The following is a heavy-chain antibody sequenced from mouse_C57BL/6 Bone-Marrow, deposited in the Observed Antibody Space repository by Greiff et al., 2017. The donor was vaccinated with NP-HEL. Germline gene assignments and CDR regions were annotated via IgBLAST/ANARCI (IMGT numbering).Heavy chain of an antibody. D-gene: IGHD1-1*01. CDR2: IWGVGST. CDR3: ASTHYGSSYGWFAY. V-gene: IGHV2-6*01. J-gene: IGHJ3*01. CDR1: GFSLTSYG. Sequence: VQRVESGPGLVAPSQSLSITCTVSGFSLTSYGVDWVRQSPGKGLEWLGVIWGVGSTNYNSALKSRLSISKDNSKSQVFLKMNSLQTDDTAMYYCASTHYGSSYGWFAYWGQGTLVTVSA.